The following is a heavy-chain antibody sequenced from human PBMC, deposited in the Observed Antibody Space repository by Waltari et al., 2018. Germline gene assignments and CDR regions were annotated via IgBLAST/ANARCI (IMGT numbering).Heavy chain of an antibody. V-gene: IGHV4-38-2*01. J-gene: IGHJ6*02. D-gene: IGHD6-13*01. CDR3: ARLHSGIAAAGTDYYYGMDV. CDR2: IYHSGST. CDR1: GYSISSGYY. Sequence: QVQLQESGPGLVKPSETLSLTCAVSGYSISSGYYWGWIRQPPGKGLEWIGSIYHSGSTYYNPSLKSRVTISVDTSKNQFSLKLSSVTAADTAVYYCARLHSGIAAAGTDYYYGMDVWGQGTTVTVSS.